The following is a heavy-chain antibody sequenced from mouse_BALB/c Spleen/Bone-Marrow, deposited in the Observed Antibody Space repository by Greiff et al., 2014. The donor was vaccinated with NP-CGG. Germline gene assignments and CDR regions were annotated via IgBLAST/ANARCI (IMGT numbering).Heavy chain of an antibody. CDR1: GYTFSSYW. D-gene: IGHD4-1*01. CDR3: ARGDWDFAMDY. CDR2: ILPGSGNI. J-gene: IGHJ4*01. V-gene: IGHV1-9*01. Sequence: VKLMESGAELMKPGASVKISCKATGYTFSSYWIEWVKQRPGHGLGWIGEILPGSGNIYSNEKFKGRATFTADTSSTTAYMQLSSLTSEDSAVYYCARGDWDFAMDYWGQETSVTVSS.